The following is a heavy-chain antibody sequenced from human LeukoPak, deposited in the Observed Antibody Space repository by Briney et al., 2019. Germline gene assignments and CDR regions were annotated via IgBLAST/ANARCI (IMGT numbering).Heavy chain of an antibody. CDR1: GYTFTGYY. V-gene: IGHV1-2*02. CDR3: ASPAPGYYGSGSYHPFDI. Sequence: ASVKVSCKASGYTFTGYYMHWVRQAPGQGLEWMGWINPNSGGTNYAQKFQGRVTMTRDTSISTAYMELSRLRSDGTAVYYCASPAPGYYGSGSYHPFDIWGQGTMVTVSS. D-gene: IGHD3-10*01. J-gene: IGHJ3*02. CDR2: INPNSGGT.